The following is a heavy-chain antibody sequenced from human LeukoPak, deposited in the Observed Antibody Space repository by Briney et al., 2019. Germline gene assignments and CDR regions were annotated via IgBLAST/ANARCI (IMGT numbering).Heavy chain of an antibody. CDR1: GGTFSSYA. J-gene: IGHJ4*02. CDR2: IIPIFGTA. Sequence: ASVKVSCKASGGTFSSYAISWVRQAPGQGLEWMGGIIPIFGTANYAQKFQGRVTIIADESTSTAYMELSSLRSEDTAVYYCARGRLAYCGGDCYYPLDYWGQGTLVTVSS. V-gene: IGHV1-69*13. CDR3: ARGRLAYCGGDCYYPLDY. D-gene: IGHD2-21*01.